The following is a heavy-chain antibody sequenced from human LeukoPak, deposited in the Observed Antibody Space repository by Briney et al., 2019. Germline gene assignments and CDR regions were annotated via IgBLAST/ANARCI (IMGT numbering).Heavy chain of an antibody. Sequence: ASVKVSCKASGYTFTSYYMHWVRQAPGQGLEWMGIINPSGGSTSYAQKFQGRVTITRDTSASTAYMELSSLRSEDTAVYYCARARAYCSSTSCYTYYFDYWGQGTLVTVSS. V-gene: IGHV1-46*01. J-gene: IGHJ4*02. CDR2: INPSGGST. CDR3: ARARAYCSSTSCYTYYFDY. D-gene: IGHD2-2*02. CDR1: GYTFTSYY.